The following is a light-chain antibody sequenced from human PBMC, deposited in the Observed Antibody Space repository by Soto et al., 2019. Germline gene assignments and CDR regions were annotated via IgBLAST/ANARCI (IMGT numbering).Light chain of an antibody. CDR2: EVN. CDR1: SSDVGGYNY. CDR3: SSHSGSNLVV. J-gene: IGLJ2*01. Sequence: QSVPTQPPSASGSPGQSVTISCTGTSSDVGGYNYVSWYQQHPGKAPKLMIYEVNKRPSGVPDRFSGSKSGNTASLTVSGLQAEDEADYYCSSHSGSNLVVFGGGTKVTVL. V-gene: IGLV2-8*01.